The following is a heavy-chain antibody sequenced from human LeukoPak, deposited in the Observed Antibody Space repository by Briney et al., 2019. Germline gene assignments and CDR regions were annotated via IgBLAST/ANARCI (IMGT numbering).Heavy chain of an antibody. CDR2: VDYSGST. J-gene: IGHJ4*02. V-gene: IGHV4-59*12. CDR1: GDSISPYY. D-gene: IGHD3-22*01. CDR3: ARGSDSSGYYSPVDY. Sequence: PSVTLSLTCTVSGDSISPYYWSWLRQPPGKELEWMRFVDYSGSTDYTASLKSRVTISLDTSENQFSLQLSSVTAADTAVYYCARGSDSSGYYSPVDYWGQGTLVTVSS.